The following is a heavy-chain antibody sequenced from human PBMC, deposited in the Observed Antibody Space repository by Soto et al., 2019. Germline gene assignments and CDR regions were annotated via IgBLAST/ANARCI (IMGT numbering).Heavy chain of an antibody. CDR2: ISGSGGVS. Sequence: RLSCAASGFTFNSFAMNWVRQAPGRGLEWVSIISGSGGVSYYSDSVRGRFTISRDNSKSTLYLQMNGLRDDDTAVYYCATRYSSGWSRYNWFGPWRQGTLVTVSS. D-gene: IGHD6-19*01. V-gene: IGHV3-23*01. CDR3: ATRYSSGWSRYNWFGP. J-gene: IGHJ5*02. CDR1: GFTFNSFA.